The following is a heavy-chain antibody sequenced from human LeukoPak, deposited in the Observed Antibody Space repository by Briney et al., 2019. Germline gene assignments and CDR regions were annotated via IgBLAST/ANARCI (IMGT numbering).Heavy chain of an antibody. D-gene: IGHD2-2*01. V-gene: IGHV3-48*03. CDR1: GFTFGIYE. Sequence: AGGSLRLSCEASGFTFGIYEMDWVRQAPGKGLEWVSYISNSGGTIYYADSVKGRFTISRDNSKNTLFLQMSSLRAEDTAVYYCSRHIVEPASMDYWGQGTLVTVSS. CDR2: ISNSGGTI. CDR3: SRHIVEPASMDY. J-gene: IGHJ4*02.